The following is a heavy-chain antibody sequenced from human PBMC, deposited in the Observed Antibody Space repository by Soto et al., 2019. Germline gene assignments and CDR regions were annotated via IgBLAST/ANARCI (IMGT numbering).Heavy chain of an antibody. D-gene: IGHD4-17*01. CDR3: ARAPPYGGNSGYFDY. CDR2: LYYSGTP. CDR1: GGSIRHYY. Sequence: SETLSLTCTVSGGSIRHYYWSGIRQPPGKGLEWSGYLYYSGTPNYNPSLRSRVTISVDTSKNQFSLSLRSVTAAATAVFYCARAPPYGGNSGYFDYWGQGALVTVSS. V-gene: IGHV4-59*01. J-gene: IGHJ4*02.